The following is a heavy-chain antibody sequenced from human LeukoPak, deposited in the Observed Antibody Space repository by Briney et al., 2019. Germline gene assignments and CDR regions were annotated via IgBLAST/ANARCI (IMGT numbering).Heavy chain of an antibody. CDR2: INPNSGGT. V-gene: IGHV1-2*02. D-gene: IGHD2-21*01. CDR1: GYSFTDYY. Sequence: SVTVSCKTSGYSFTDYYMHWVRQAPGQGLEWMGWINPNSGGTSAAQKFQGRVTMTRDTSITTVYMEVSWLTSDDTAIYYCARADRLHGGPYLIGPWGQGTLVTVSS. J-gene: IGHJ5*02. CDR3: ARADRLHGGPYLIGP.